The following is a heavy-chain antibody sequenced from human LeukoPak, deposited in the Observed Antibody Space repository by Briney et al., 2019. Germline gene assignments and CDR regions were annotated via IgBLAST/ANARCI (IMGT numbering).Heavy chain of an antibody. Sequence: PGGSLRLSCAASGFTFSSYWMHLVRQAPGKGLVWVSRINNDESHTTYADSVKGRFTISRDNAKNTLYLQMNSLRVEDTAVYYCARDQSSGWYVAWFDPWGQGTLVTVSS. CDR3: ARDQSSGWYVAWFDP. J-gene: IGHJ5*02. V-gene: IGHV3-74*01. D-gene: IGHD6-19*01. CDR2: INNDESHT. CDR1: GFTFSSYW.